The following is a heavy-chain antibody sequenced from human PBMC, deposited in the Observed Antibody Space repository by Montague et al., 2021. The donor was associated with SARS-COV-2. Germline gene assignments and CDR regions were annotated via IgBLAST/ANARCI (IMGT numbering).Heavy chain of an antibody. CDR2: IYHSGKT. CDR3: ARGVGIPSSTPQYYYYGMDD. V-gene: IGHV4-4*02. Sequence: SETLSPTCAVSGHPIASSSWWSWVRQSPGNGLEWIGEIYHSGKTNYNPSLKSRLTMSVDKSKNQFSLKLTSVTAADTAVYYCARGVGIPSSTPQYYYYGMDDWGQGTTVTVS. D-gene: IGHD2-2*01. CDR1: GHPIASSSW. J-gene: IGHJ6*02.